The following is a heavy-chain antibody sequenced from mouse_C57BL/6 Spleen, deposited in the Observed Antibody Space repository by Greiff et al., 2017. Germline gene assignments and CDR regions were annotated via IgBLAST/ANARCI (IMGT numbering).Heavy chain of an antibody. D-gene: IGHD1-1*01. V-gene: IGHV5-17*01. J-gene: IGHJ4*01. CDR3: AGGLDYGSSYNDAMDY. CDR2: ISSGSSTI. CDR1: GFTFSDYG. Sequence: DVKLVESGGGLVKPGGSLKLSCAASGFTFSDYGMHWVRQAPEKGLEWVAYISSGSSTIYYADTVKGRFTISRDNAKNTLFLQMTSLRSEDTAMYYCAGGLDYGSSYNDAMDYWGQGTSVTVSS.